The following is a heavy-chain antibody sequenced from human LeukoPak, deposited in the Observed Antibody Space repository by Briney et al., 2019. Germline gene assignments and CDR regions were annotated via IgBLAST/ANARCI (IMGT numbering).Heavy chain of an antibody. V-gene: IGHV3-23*01. CDR1: GFTFSAYG. Sequence: PGGSLRLSCAASGFTFSAYGMSWVRQAPGKGLEWVSAVSGSGGSTYYADSVKGRFTISRDNAKNSLYLQMNSLRAEDTAVYYCARVKYYYDSSGDDAFDIWGQGTMVTVSS. J-gene: IGHJ3*02. CDR3: ARVKYYYDSSGDDAFDI. CDR2: VSGSGGST. D-gene: IGHD3-22*01.